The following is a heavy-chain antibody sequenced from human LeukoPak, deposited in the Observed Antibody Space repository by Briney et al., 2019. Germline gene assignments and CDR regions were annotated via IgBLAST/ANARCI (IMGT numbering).Heavy chain of an antibody. CDR3: AKPISGGLAVTADWFHP. CDR2: INANSGTT. J-gene: IGHJ5*01. D-gene: IGHD6-19*01. CDR1: GFTFSSYA. Sequence: QPGGSLGLSCAASGFTFSSYAMSWLRQPPGKGLEWVSTINANSGTTSYAASVRGRFTISRDNSKNTLYLQLNTLRADDTATYYCAKPISGGLAVTADWFHPWGQGTLVVVSS. V-gene: IGHV3-23*01.